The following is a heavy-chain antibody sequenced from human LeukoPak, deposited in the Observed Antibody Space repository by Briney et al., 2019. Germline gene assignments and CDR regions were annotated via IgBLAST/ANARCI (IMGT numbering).Heavy chain of an antibody. V-gene: IGHV3-9*03. CDR1: GFTFDDYA. Sequence: GGSLRLSCAASGFTFDDYAMHWVRQAPGKGLEWVSTISWNSGSIAYADSVKGRFTISRDNAKNSLYLQMNSLRAEDMALYYCPSSSSLGGAFDIWGQGTMVTVSS. D-gene: IGHD6-6*01. J-gene: IGHJ3*02. CDR2: ISWNSGSI. CDR3: PSSSSLGGAFDI.